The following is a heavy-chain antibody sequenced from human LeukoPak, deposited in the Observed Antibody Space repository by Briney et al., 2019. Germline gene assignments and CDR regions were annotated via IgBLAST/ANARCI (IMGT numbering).Heavy chain of an antibody. CDR3: ERGRYCRGGRCYQPLVDY. Sequence: ASVKVSCKSAVYTGTSYDINWVRQATGQGLEWMGWMNPNSGNTGYAHKFQGRVTITRHTYIPTAYMELSSLSPEDAAVYYCERGRYCRGGRCYQPLVDYWRQGTLVTVSS. V-gene: IGHV1-8*02. J-gene: IGHJ4*02. CDR2: MNPNSGNT. D-gene: IGHD2-15*01. CDR1: VYTGTSYD.